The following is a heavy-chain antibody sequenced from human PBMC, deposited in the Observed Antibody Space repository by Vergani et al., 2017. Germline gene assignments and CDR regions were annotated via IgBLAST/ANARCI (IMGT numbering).Heavy chain of an antibody. Sequence: QVQLQESGPGLVKPSETLSLTCTVSGAAIKDFYWSWFRQPPGKGLEWIGYVYYTGSTTYNPSLKSRVTISVDTSNNQFSLRMTSLTAADTAIYYCARDRDLYCRSTTSCHNWFDPGAREAWSPSPQ. CDR2: VYYTGST. J-gene: IGHJ5*02. CDR1: GAAIKDFY. CDR3: ARDRDLYCRSTTSCHNWFDP. V-gene: IGHV4-59*01. D-gene: IGHD2/OR15-2a*01.